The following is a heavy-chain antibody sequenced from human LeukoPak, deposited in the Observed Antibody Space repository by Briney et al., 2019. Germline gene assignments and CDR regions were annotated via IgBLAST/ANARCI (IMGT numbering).Heavy chain of an antibody. CDR3: ASNYDSSGYAFDY. CDR2: IYPGDSDT. Sequence: GESLKISCKGSGYSFTSYWIGWVRQMPGKGLEWMGIIYPGDSDTRYSPSFQGQVTISADKSISTAYLQWRSLKASDTAMYYCASNYDSSGYAFDYWGQRTLVSVSS. D-gene: IGHD3-22*01. V-gene: IGHV5-51*01. J-gene: IGHJ4*02. CDR1: GYSFTSYW.